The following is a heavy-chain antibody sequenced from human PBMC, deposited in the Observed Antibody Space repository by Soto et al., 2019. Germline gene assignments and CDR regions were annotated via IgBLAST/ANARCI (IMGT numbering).Heavy chain of an antibody. Sequence: KASETLSLTCTVSGGSISSYYWSWIRQPPGKGLEWIGYIYYSGSTNYNPSLKSRVTISVDTSKNQFSLKLSSVTAADTAVYYCARGASSSWYPNYYYYGMDVWGQGTTVTVSS. J-gene: IGHJ6*02. V-gene: IGHV4-59*01. D-gene: IGHD6-13*01. CDR1: GGSISSYY. CDR2: IYYSGST. CDR3: ARGASSSWYPNYYYYGMDV.